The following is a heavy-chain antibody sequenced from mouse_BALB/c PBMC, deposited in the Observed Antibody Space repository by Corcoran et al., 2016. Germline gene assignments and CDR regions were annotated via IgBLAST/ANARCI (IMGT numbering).Heavy chain of an antibody. CDR2: INTYTGEP. CDR1: GYTFTNYG. CDR3: ASGPSWFAY. V-gene: IGHV9-3-1*01. J-gene: IGHJ3*01. Sequence: QIQLVQSGPELKKPGETVKISCKASGYTFTNYGMNWVKQAPGKGVKWMGWINTYTGEPTYADDFKGRFAFSLETSASTAYLQINNSKNEDTATYFGASGPSWFAYWGQGTLVTVSA.